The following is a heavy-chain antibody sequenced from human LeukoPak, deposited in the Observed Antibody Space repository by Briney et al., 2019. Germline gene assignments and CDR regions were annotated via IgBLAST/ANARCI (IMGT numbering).Heavy chain of an antibody. CDR3: AKAVQVWDVGAIDY. CDR2: ISGSGGST. J-gene: IGHJ4*02. CDR1: GFTFSSHA. V-gene: IGHV3-23*01. D-gene: IGHD1-26*01. Sequence: PGGSLRLSCAASGFTFSSHAMSWVRQAPGKGLEWVSPISGSGGSTYYADSVKGRFTISRDNSKNTLYLQINRLRAEDTAVYYCAKAVQVWDVGAIDYCGQGTLGTVSS.